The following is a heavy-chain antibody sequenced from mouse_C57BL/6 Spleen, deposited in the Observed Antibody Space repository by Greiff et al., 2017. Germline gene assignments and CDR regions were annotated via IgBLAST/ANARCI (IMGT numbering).Heavy chain of an antibody. D-gene: IGHD1-1*01. J-gene: IGHJ3*01. V-gene: IGHV6-3*01. CDR2: IRLKSDNYAT. CDR1: GFTFSNYW. CDR3: IGGGIYYPRPGFAY. Sequence: EVKLEESGGGLVQPGGSMKLSCVASGFTFSNYWMNWVRQSPEKGLEWVAQIRLKSDNYATHSAESVKGRFTISRDDSKSSVYLQMNNLRAEDTGIYYCIGGGIYYPRPGFAYWGQGTLVTVSA.